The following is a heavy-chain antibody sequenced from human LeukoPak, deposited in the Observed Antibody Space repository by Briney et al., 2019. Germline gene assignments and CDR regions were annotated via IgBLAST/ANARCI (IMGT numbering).Heavy chain of an antibody. D-gene: IGHD4-23*01. J-gene: IGHJ4*02. Sequence: GASVKVSCKASGGAFSSYAISWVRQAPGQGLEWMGGIIPIFGTANYAQKFQGRVTITADESTSTAYMELSSLRSEDTAVYYCASKATTVVTPYYDYWGQGTLVTVSS. CDR3: ASKATTVVTPYYDY. V-gene: IGHV1-69*13. CDR1: GGAFSSYA. CDR2: IIPIFGTA.